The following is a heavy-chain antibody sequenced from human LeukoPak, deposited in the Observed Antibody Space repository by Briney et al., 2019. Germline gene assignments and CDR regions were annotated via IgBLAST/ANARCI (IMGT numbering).Heavy chain of an antibody. J-gene: IGHJ6*03. CDR3: AKDGSSGSHYYYYYMDV. CDR2: ISSSGSTI. V-gene: IGHV3-48*03. D-gene: IGHD1-26*01. CDR1: GFIFSTYE. Sequence: PGGSLRLSCAASGFIFSTYEINWVRQAPGKGLEWVSYISSSGSTIYYADSVKGRFTISRDNSKNTLYLQMNSLRAEDTAVYYCAKDGSSGSHYYYYYMDVWGKGTTVTISS.